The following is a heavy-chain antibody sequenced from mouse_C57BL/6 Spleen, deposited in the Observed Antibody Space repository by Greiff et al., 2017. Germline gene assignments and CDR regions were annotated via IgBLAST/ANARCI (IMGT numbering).Heavy chain of an antibody. J-gene: IGHJ4*01. Sequence: QVQLQQPGAELVRPGSSVKLSCKASGYTFTSYWMHWVKQRPIQGLEWIGNIDPSDSETDYNQKFKDKATLTVDKSSSTAYMQLSSLTSEDSAVYYCAREGGSSYYAMDYWGQGTSVTVSS. CDR2: IDPSDSET. CDR1: GYTFTSYW. V-gene: IGHV1-52*01. CDR3: AREGGSSYYAMDY. D-gene: IGHD1-1*01.